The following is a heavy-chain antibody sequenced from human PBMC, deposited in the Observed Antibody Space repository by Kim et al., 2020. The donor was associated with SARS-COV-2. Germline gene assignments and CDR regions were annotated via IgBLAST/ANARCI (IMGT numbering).Heavy chain of an antibody. Sequence: GSLRLSCAASGFTFSSYWMSWVRQAPGKGLEWVANIKHDGSEKYYVDSVKGRFTISKDNAKNSLYLHMNSLRANDTAVYYCVRDIVGARGGFDFWGQGTLVTVSS. D-gene: IGHD1-26*01. V-gene: IGHV3-7*03. CDR2: IKHDGSEK. CDR3: VRDIVGARGGFDF. J-gene: IGHJ4*02. CDR1: GFTFSSYW.